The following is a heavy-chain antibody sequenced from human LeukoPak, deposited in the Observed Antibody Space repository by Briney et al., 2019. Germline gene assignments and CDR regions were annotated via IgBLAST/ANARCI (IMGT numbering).Heavy chain of an antibody. Sequence: PGGSLRLSCAASGFTFRSYGMHWVRQAPGKGLEWVAFIRYDGSNKYHADSVKGRFTISRDNSKNTLYLQMNSLRAEDTAVYYCATHFPIVVVITRGGVDYWGQGTLVTVSS. CDR3: ATHFPIVVVITRGGVDY. CDR2: IRYDGSNK. D-gene: IGHD3-22*01. J-gene: IGHJ4*02. V-gene: IGHV3-30*02. CDR1: GFTFRSYG.